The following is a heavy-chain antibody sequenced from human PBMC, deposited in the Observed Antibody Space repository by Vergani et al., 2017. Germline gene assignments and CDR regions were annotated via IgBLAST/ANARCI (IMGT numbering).Heavy chain of an antibody. D-gene: IGHD1-14*01. V-gene: IGHV3-9*02. CDR2: ISWNSNSI. CDR3: AKDLGTTSGGGWVDP. CDR1: GFTSAGYA. Sequence: EVQLEESGGGLVLPGRSLRLSCVASGFTSAGYAMHWVRQAPGKGLEGVSGISWNSNSIGYADSVKGRFTISRDNAKNSLYLHMNSLRAEDTALYYCAKDLGTTSGGGWVDPWGQGTLVTVSS. J-gene: IGHJ5*02.